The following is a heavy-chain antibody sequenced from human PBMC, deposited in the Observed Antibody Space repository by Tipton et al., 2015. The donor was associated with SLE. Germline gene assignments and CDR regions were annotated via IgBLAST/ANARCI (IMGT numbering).Heavy chain of an antibody. J-gene: IGHJ5*02. CDR3: ARAAGYSGYDPYNWFDP. CDR1: GFTFSDYY. D-gene: IGHD5-12*01. CDR2: ISSSGRLM. Sequence: SLRLSCAASGFTFSDYYMSWIRQGPGKGLEWVSYISSSGRLMDYADSVKGRFTISRDNAKNSLYLQMNSLRAEDTAVYYCARAAGYSGYDPYNWFDPWGQGTLVTVSS. V-gene: IGHV3-11*04.